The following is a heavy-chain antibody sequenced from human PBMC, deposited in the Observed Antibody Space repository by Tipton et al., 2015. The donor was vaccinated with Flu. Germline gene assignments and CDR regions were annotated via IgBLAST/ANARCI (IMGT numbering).Heavy chain of an antibody. CDR1: GYTFTSYG. V-gene: IGHV1-18*01. D-gene: IGHD5-18*01. J-gene: IGHJ6*02. CDR3: ARESDTAMVTFYYGRDV. CDR2: ISAYNGNT. Sequence: QLVQSGAEVKKPGASVKVSCKASGYTFTSYGISWVRQAPGQGLEWMGWISAYNGNTNYAQKLQGRVTMTTDTSTSTAYMELRSLRSADPAVYYCARESDTAMVTFYYGRDVWGQGTTVTVSS.